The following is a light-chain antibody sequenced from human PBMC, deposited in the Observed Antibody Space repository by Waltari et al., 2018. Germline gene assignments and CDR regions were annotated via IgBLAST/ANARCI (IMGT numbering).Light chain of an antibody. V-gene: IGLV1-44*01. CDR2: DNN. Sequence: QSVLTQPPSASGTPGQRVTISCSGSSSNIGSYTVNWYQQLPGTAPKLLIYDNNRRPSGVPDRFSGSKSGTSASLVISGLQSEDEADYYCAAWDDSLNGWVFGGGSKLTVL. CDR3: AAWDDSLNGWV. J-gene: IGLJ3*02. CDR1: SSNIGSYT.